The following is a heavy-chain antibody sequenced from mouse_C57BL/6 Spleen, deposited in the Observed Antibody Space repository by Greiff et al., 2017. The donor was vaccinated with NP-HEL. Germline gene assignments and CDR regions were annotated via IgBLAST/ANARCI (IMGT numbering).Heavy chain of an antibody. CDR3: TTDDGYYAAWFAY. CDR1: GFNIKDYY. CDR2: IDPEDGDT. V-gene: IGHV14-1*01. D-gene: IGHD2-3*01. Sequence: EVQLQQSGAELVRPGASVKLSCTASGFNIKDYYMHWVKQRPEQGLEWIGRIDPEDGDTEYAPKFQGKATMTADTSSNTAYLQLSSLTSEDPAVYYCTTDDGYYAAWFAYWGQGTLVTVSA. J-gene: IGHJ3*01.